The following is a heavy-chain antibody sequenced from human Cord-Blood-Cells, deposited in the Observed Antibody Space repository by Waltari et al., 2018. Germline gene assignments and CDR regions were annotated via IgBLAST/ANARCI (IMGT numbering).Heavy chain of an antibody. V-gene: IGHV1-69*06. CDR3: ARGGLRIFGVVRGFDY. D-gene: IGHD3-3*01. Sequence: QVQLVQSGAEVKKPGSSVKVSCKASGGPFSSYAISWVRQAPGQGLEWMGGIIPIFGTANDAQKFQGRVTITADKSTSTAYMELSSLRSEDTAVYYCARGGLRIFGVVRGFDYWGQGTLVTVSS. J-gene: IGHJ4*02. CDR2: IIPIFGTA. CDR1: GGPFSSYA.